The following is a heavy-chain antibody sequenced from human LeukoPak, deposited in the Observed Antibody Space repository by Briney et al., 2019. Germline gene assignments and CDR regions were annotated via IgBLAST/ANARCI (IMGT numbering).Heavy chain of an antibody. D-gene: IGHD3-9*01. V-gene: IGHV3-66*01. CDR3: APIAIRSGY. CDR1: GFTFSDYY. J-gene: IGHJ4*02. Sequence: GGSLRLSCAASGFTFSDYYMSWVRQAPGKGLEWVSVIYSGGSTYYADSVKGRFTISRDNSKNTLYLQMNSLRAEDTAVYYCAPIAIRSGYWGQGTLVTVSS. CDR2: IYSGGST.